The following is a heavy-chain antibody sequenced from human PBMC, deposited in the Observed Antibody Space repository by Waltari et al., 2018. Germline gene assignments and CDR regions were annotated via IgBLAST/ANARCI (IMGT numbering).Heavy chain of an antibody. V-gene: IGHV1-2*02. CDR3: ARDPGPIMGAPDL. Sequence: QDQLVQSGSEVKKPGASVRVFCPASGYTFPGHHRHWFRQAPNQRIEWMGWFNPKKGDSESAANFLGRVTMSRDTSINTVYLDLSGLRSDDTAIYFCARDPGPIMGAPDLWGQGTQVTVSS. CDR2: FNPKKGDS. D-gene: IGHD1-26*01. CDR1: GYTFPGHH. J-gene: IGHJ5*02.